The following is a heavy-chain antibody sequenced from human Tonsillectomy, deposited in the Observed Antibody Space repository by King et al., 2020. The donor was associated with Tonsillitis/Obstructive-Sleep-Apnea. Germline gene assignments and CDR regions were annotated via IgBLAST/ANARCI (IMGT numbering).Heavy chain of an antibody. V-gene: IGHV3-30*04. CDR2: ISYDGINK. J-gene: IGHJ6*02. CDR3: ASDSNTTVDYYYHSGMDV. D-gene: IGHD1-1*01. Sequence: VQLVESGGGVVQPGRSLRLSCAASGFTFSIYAMHWVRQAPGKGLEWVAVISYDGINKYYADSVKGRFTISRDDSKNTLYLQMNSLRNEDTAAYYCASDSNTTVDYYYHSGMDVWGQGTTVTVSS. CDR1: GFTFSIYA.